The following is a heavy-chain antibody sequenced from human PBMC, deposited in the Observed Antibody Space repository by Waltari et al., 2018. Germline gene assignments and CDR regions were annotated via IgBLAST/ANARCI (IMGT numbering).Heavy chain of an antibody. CDR2: IMPIFGSA. CDR1: GGTFSSYA. CDR3: ASSSYSSSWYRDY. V-gene: IGHV1-69*02. J-gene: IGHJ4*02. Sequence: QVQLVQSGAEVKKPGSSVKVSCKASGGTFSSYAISWVRQAPGQGLEWMGRIMPIFGSAHYAQKFQGRVTITADKSTSTAYMELSSLRSDDTAVYYCASSSYSSSWYRDYWGQGTLVTVSS. D-gene: IGHD6-13*01.